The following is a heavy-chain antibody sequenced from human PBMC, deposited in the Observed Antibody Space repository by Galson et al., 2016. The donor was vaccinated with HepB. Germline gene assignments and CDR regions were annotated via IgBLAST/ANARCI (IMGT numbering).Heavy chain of an antibody. J-gene: IGHJ2*01. V-gene: IGHV4-4*02. CDR2: IYYNGGT. CDR1: GASFSTSYW. CDR3: ARLSAGGYSYWYFDL. Sequence: SETLSLTCAVSGASFSTSYWWSWVRQPPGKGLERIGEIYYNGGTNYNPSLQSRVSISLDKSENHFSLRLSSVTAADTAVYYCARLSAGGYSYWYFDLWGRGTLVTVSS. D-gene: IGHD3-22*01.